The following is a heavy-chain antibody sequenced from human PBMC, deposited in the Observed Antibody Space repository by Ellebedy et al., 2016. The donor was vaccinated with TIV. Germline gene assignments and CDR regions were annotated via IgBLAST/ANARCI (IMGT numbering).Heavy chain of an antibody. D-gene: IGHD3-10*01. V-gene: IGHV1-69*13. Sequence: ASVKVSCKASGYTFTSYGISWVRQAPGQGLEWMGGIIPIFGTANYAQKFQGRVTITADESTSTAYMELSSLRSEDTAVYYCAREDIMVRGVNGWFDPWGQGTLVTVSS. CDR3: AREDIMVRGVNGWFDP. J-gene: IGHJ5*02. CDR2: IIPIFGTA. CDR1: GYTFTSYG.